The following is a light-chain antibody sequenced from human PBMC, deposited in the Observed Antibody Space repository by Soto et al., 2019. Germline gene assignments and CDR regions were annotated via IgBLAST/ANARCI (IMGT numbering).Light chain of an antibody. CDR2: GAS. Sequence: EIVMTQSPATLSVSPGERATLSCRASQSVRSDLAWYQQRPGQAPRLLIYGASTRATGIPARFSGSGSGTEFTLTISSLQSEDFALYYCQQYNDWHPWTFGQGTKVEIK. J-gene: IGKJ1*01. CDR1: QSVRSD. CDR3: QQYNDWHPWT. V-gene: IGKV3-15*01.